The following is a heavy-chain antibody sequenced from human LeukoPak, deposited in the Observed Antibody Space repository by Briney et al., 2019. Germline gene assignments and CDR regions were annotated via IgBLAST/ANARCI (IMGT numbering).Heavy chain of an antibody. Sequence: PGGSLRLSCAASGFTFSNYGMSWVRQAPGKGLEWVSAISGSGGSTYYADSVKGRFTISRDNSKNTLYLQMNSLRAEDTAVYYCAKVGVPATTELGTRGVATTIELDYWGQGTLVTVSS. CDR3: AKVGVPATTELGTRGVATTIELDY. J-gene: IGHJ4*02. CDR1: GFTFSNYG. CDR2: ISGSGGST. V-gene: IGHV3-23*01. D-gene: IGHD2-2*01.